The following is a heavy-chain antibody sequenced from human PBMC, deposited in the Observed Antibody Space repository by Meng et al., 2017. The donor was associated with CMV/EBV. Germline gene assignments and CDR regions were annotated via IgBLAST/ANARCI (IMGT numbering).Heavy chain of an antibody. CDR2: ISNDGNNK. V-gene: IGHV3-30*03. Sequence: GGSLRLSCAASGFTYSSYSMNWVRQSPGKGLEWVAVISNDGNNKYYADSVKGRFTISRDNSKNTLYLQMNSLRAEDTAVYYCARAPRTGLEWLLLSSRWFDPWGQGTLVTVSS. CDR1: GFTYSSYS. J-gene: IGHJ5*02. CDR3: ARAPRTGLEWLLLSSRWFDP. D-gene: IGHD3-3*01.